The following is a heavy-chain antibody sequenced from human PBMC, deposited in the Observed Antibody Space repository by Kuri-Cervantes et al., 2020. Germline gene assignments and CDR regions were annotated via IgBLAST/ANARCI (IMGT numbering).Heavy chain of an antibody. J-gene: IGHJ6*03. D-gene: IGHD3-10*01. V-gene: IGHV3-30*02. Sequence: GESLKISCAVSGFTFSRYGMHWVRQAPGKGLEWVAFIRYDGSNEYDGDSVRGQFTISRDNSKNTLYLQMNNLRTEDTAVYYCAKEGRTYGSGSYPYYMDVWGKGTTVTVSS. CDR2: IRYDGSNE. CDR1: GFTFSRYG. CDR3: AKEGRTYGSGSYPYYMDV.